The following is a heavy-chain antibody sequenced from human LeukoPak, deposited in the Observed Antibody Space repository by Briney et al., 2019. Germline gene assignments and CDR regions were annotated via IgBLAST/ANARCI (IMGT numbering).Heavy chain of an antibody. CDR3: ARDMALPGDQDYYYYGMDV. J-gene: IGHJ6*02. Sequence: QPGGSLRLSCAASGFTFSSYWMHWVRQAPGKGLVWVSRINSDGSSTSYADSVKGRFTISRDNAKNTLYLQMNSLRAEDTAVYYCARDMALPGDQDYYYYGMDVWGQGTTVTVSS. CDR1: GFTFSSYW. D-gene: IGHD7-27*01. V-gene: IGHV3-74*01. CDR2: INSDGSST.